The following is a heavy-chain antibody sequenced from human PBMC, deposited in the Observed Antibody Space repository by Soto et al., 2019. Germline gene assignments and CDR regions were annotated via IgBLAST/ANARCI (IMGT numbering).Heavy chain of an antibody. D-gene: IGHD3-10*01. Sequence: VGSLRLSCAASGFTFSTYTMNWVRQAPGKGLEWISSISSGSSYIYYAGSVKGRFTISRDNTKNSLFLQMNSLRADDTAVYYCARDILSGGAYPDSWGQGTKVTVSS. CDR1: GFTFSTYT. CDR3: ARDILSGGAYPDS. V-gene: IGHV3-21*01. CDR2: ISSGSSYI. J-gene: IGHJ5*01.